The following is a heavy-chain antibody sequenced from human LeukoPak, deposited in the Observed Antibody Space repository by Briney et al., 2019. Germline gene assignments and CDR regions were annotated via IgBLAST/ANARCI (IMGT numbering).Heavy chain of an antibody. CDR2: VNHEGSAT. CDR1: GFTFRNSW. Sequence: GGSLRHSRAPSGFTFRNSWVHCVPDGPGKGLVWVSRVNHEGSATNYAGSVKAPFTITRDNAKNTLYLQMNRLRAEDSAVDYCARSLVGSDDYWGQGSLVTVSS. CDR3: ARSLVGSDDY. D-gene: IGHD1-1*01. J-gene: IGHJ4*02. V-gene: IGHV3-74*01.